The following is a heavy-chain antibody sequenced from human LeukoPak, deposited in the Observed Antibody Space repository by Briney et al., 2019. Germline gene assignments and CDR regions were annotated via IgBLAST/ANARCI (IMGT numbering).Heavy chain of an antibody. V-gene: IGHV3-30*18. J-gene: IGHJ1*01. CDR1: GFTFSSFG. CDR3: AKDYSGSGNYYSRD. Sequence: PGGSLRLSCAASGFTFSSFGMHWVRQAPGKGLEWVGVISFDGSNKYYADPVKGRFTISRDNPQNTLYLQMNSLRPEDTAVYYCAKDYSGSGNYYSRDWGQGTLVTVSS. CDR2: ISFDGSNK. D-gene: IGHD3-10*01.